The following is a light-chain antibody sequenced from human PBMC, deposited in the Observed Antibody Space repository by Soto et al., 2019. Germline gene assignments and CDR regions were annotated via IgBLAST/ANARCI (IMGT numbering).Light chain of an antibody. Sequence: EIVLTQSPGTLSFSPGERATLSCSASQSVGSSYLAWYQQKPGQATRLLIYGASSRATGIQDRFSGSGSGTDFTLNISRLEPEDFAVCYCQQYNNWPTITFGPGNRL. V-gene: IGKV3-20*01. CDR2: GAS. CDR1: QSVGSSY. J-gene: IGKJ5*01. CDR3: QQYNNWPTIT.